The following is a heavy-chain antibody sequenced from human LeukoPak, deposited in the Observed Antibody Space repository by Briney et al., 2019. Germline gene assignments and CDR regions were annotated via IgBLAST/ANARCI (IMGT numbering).Heavy chain of an antibody. V-gene: IGHV3-48*04. J-gene: IGHJ4*02. D-gene: IGHD1-26*01. CDR1: GFTFSSYS. CDR2: ISSSSSTI. CDR3: ARDLPVVGAPGFDY. Sequence: GGSLRLSCAASGFTFSSYSMNWVRQAPGKGLEWVSYISSSSSTIYYADSVKGRFTISRDNAKNSLYLQMNSLRAEDTAVYFCARDLPVVGAPGFDYWGQGTLVSVSS.